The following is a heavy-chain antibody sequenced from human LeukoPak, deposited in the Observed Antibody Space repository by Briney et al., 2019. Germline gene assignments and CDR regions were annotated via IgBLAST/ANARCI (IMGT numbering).Heavy chain of an antibody. V-gene: IGHV3-23*01. CDR3: AKADSIRPYYYMDV. J-gene: IGHJ6*03. D-gene: IGHD3-16*01. CDR1: GFTFSSYA. Sequence: GGSLRLSCAASGFTFSSYAMSWVRQAPGKGLEWVSAISGSGGSTYYADSVKGRFTISRDNSKNTLYLQMNSLRAEDTAVYYCAKADSIRPYYYMDVWGKGTTVTVSS. CDR2: ISGSGGST.